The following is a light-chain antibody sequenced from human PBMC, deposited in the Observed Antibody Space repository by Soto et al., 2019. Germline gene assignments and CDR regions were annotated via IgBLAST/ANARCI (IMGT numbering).Light chain of an antibody. J-gene: IGLJ1*01. V-gene: IGLV2-8*01. CDR2: EVS. CDR1: SSDVGGYNY. Sequence: QSVLTQPPSASGSPGQSVAISCTGTSSDVGGYNYVSWYQQHPGKAPKLMIYEVSKRPSGVPDRFSGSKSGNTASLTVSRLQAEDEADYYCCSFTTRSTLVFGTGTKVTVL. CDR3: CSFTTRSTLV.